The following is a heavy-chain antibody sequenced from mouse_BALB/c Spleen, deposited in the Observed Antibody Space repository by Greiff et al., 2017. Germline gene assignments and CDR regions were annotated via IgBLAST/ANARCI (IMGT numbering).Heavy chain of an antibody. CDR3: VSGAWFAY. J-gene: IGHJ3*01. V-gene: IGHV14-3*02. CDR2: IDPANGNT. Sequence: EVQLQQSGAELVKPGASVKLSCTASGFNIKDTYMHWVKQRPEQGLEWIGRIDPANGNTKYDPKFQGKATITADTSSNTAYLQLSSLTSEDTAVYYCVSGAWFAYWGKGTLVTVSA. CDR1: GFNIKDTY. D-gene: IGHD3-1*01.